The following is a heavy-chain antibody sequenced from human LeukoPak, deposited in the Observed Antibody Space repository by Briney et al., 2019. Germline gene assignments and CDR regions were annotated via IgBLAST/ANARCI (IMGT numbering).Heavy chain of an antibody. CDR3: AKASAMIVVVSKHFDY. V-gene: IGHV3-23*01. CDR2: ISGSGDGT. D-gene: IGHD3-22*01. J-gene: IGHJ4*02. Sequence: GGSLRLSCAASGFTFSSYAMSWVRQVPGKGLEWVSAISGSGDGTYYADSVKGRFTISRDNSKNTLYLQMNSLRAEDTAVYYCAKASAMIVVVSKHFDYWGQGTLVTVSS. CDR1: GFTFSSYA.